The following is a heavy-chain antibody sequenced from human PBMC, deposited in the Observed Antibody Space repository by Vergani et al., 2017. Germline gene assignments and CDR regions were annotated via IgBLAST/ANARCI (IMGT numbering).Heavy chain of an antibody. V-gene: IGHV1-8*02. Sequence: QVQLVQSGAEVKKPGASVKVSCKASGYTFNTYDINWVRQAPGQGLEWMGWMNPNSGNTGYAQKFQGRVTMTRDTSITTAYMELNSLRFGDTAVYYCARWTRDTPTSLDYWGQGTLVTVSS. D-gene: IGHD5-24*01. J-gene: IGHJ4*02. CDR3: ARWTRDTPTSLDY. CDR1: GYTFNTYD. CDR2: MNPNSGNT.